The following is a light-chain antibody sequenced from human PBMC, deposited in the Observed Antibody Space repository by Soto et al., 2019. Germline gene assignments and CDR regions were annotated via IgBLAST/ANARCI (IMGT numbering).Light chain of an antibody. J-gene: IGKJ5*01. CDR2: DAS. CDR1: QSVSSY. V-gene: IGKV3-11*01. Sequence: EIVLTQSPDTLSLSPGERPTLSCRASQSVSSYLAWYQHKPGQAPXXLXYDASNSATGVPARFSGSGSGTDFTLTITSLEPEDFAVYYCQQRSNWPPTITFGQGTRLEIK. CDR3: QQRSNWPPTIT.